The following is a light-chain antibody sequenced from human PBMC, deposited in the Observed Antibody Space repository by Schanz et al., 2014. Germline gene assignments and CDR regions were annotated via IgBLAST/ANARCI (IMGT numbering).Light chain of an antibody. CDR3: QHYGNSPPLT. J-gene: IGKJ1*01. V-gene: IGKV3-20*01. CDR1: QSVHINY. CDR2: GTS. Sequence: EIVMTQSPATLSVSPGERATLSCRASQSVHINYLAWHQQKPGQAPRLLIYGTSIRATGIPDRFSGSGSGTDFTLTISRLEPEDFAVYYCQHYGNSPPLTFGQGTKVEIK.